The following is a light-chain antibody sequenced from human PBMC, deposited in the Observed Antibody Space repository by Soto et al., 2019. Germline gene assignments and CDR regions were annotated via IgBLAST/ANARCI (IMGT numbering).Light chain of an antibody. J-gene: IGKJ1*01. CDR2: TAY. V-gene: IGKV1-27*01. CDR3: QKYDSVPWS. Sequence: DIQMTQSPSSLSTSVGDTVTITCRASQGIGKNLAWYQQKPGKVPKVLIYTAYTLHSGVPSRFSGSGSGTDFTLTINSLQPEDVATYFCQKYDSVPWSFGQGTRVEI. CDR1: QGIGKN.